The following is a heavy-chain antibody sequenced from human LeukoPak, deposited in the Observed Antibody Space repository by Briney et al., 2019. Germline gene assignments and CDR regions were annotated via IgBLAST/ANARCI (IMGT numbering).Heavy chain of an antibody. CDR2: IYYSGNT. J-gene: IGHJ4*02. D-gene: IGHD3-3*01. CDR1: GFTFSSYV. V-gene: IGHV4-39*07. CDR3: ASRNFGVVTD. Sequence: GSLRLSCAAFGFTFSSYVMHWGRQPPGKGLEWIGSIYYSGNTYYNPSLKSRVTISVDTSKNQFSLKLSSVTDADTDVYYCASRNFGVVTDWGQGTLVTVSS.